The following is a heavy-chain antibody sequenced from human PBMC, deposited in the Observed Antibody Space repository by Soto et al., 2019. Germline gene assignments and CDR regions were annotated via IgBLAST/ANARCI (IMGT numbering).Heavy chain of an antibody. CDR1: GITFSTYT. CDR3: AGMAPYNWNDPPVYHFYGMDV. Sequence: GGSLRLSCAASGITFSTYTMNWVRQAPGKGLEWVSTISTNSGYTYYADSVKGRLTISRDNAKNSLFLQMNSLRVEDTAVYYCAGMAPYNWNDPPVYHFYGMDVWGQGTTVTVSS. CDR2: ISTNSGYT. D-gene: IGHD1-1*01. V-gene: IGHV3-21*01. J-gene: IGHJ6*02.